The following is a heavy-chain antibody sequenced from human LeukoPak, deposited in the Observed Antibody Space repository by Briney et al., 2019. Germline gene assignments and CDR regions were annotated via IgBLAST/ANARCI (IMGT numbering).Heavy chain of an antibody. CDR2: ISGTGGST. CDR1: GFTFSSYA. CDR3: AKNGGSYSYYFDY. V-gene: IGHV3-23*01. J-gene: IGHJ4*02. Sequence: SGGSLRLSCAASGFTFSSYAMSWVRQAPGKGLGWVSAISGTGGSTYYADSVKGRFTISRDNSKNTLYLQMNSLRAEDTAIYYCAKNGGSYSYYFDYWGQGTLVTVSS. D-gene: IGHD1-26*01.